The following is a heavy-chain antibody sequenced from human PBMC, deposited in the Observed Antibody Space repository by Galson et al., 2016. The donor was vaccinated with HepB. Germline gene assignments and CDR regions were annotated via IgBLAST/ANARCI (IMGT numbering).Heavy chain of an antibody. D-gene: IGHD3-10*01. CDR2: ISWNSGSI. CDR3: AKDMVRGVHIFPAALDY. J-gene: IGHJ4*02. V-gene: IGHV3-9*01. Sequence: SLRLSCAASGFTFDDYAMHWVRQAPGKGLEWVSGISWNSGSIGYADSVKGRFTISRDNAKNSLYLQMNSLRAEDTALYYCAKDMVRGVHIFPAALDYWGQATLVTVSS. CDR1: GFTFDDYA.